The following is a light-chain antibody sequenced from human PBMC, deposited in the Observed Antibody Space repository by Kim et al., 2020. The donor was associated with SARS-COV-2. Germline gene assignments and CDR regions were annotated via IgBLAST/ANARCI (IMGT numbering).Light chain of an antibody. CDR1: SGHSRYA. CDR3: QTWGTGWV. Sequence: QPVLTQSPSASASLGASVRLTCTLSSGHSRYAIAWHQQQPEKGPRYLMKVNGDGSHSKGDGIPDRFSGSSSGAERYLTISSLQSEDEADYYCQTWGTGWVFGGGTQLTVL. V-gene: IGLV4-69*01. CDR2: VNGDGSH. J-gene: IGLJ3*02.